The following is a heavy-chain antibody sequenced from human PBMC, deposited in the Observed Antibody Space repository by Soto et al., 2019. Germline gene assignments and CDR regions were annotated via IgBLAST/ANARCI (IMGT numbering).Heavy chain of an antibody. Sequence: EVQLVESGGGLVKPGGSLRLSCAASGFTFSSYSMNWVRQAPGKGLEWVSSISSSSSYIYYADSVKGRFTISRDNAKNSLYLQMNSLRAEDTAVYCCARAPRHAAECFQHWGQGTLVTVSS. V-gene: IGHV3-21*01. CDR2: ISSSSSYI. J-gene: IGHJ1*01. CDR1: GFTFSSYS. CDR3: ARAPRHAAECFQH. D-gene: IGHD2-8*01.